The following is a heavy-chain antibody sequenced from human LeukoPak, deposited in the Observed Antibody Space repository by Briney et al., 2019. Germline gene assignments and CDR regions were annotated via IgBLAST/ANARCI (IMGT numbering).Heavy chain of an antibody. CDR3: ARRTGYCSSWYPYYFDY. V-gene: IGHV5-10-1*01. J-gene: IGHJ4*02. D-gene: IGHD6-13*01. CDR2: IDPSDSYT. CDR1: GYSFTSYW. Sequence: GESLKISSKGSGYSFTSYWISWVRQIPRKGLEWMGRIDPSDSYTNYSPSFHGNVTISADKSISTAYLQWSSLKASDTAMYYCARRTGYCSSWYPYYFDYWGQGTLVTVSS.